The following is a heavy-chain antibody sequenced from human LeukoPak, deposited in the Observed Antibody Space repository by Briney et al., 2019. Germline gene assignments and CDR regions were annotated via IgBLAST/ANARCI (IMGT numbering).Heavy chain of an antibody. CDR2: ISSSGNTI. CDR3: ARGGWPGSYFDY. Sequence: GGTLRLSCAASGFTFSSYEMNWVRQAPGKGLEWVSYISSSGNTIHYADSVKGRFTISRDNAKNSLYLQMNSLRAEDTAVYYCARGGWPGSYFDYWGQGTLVTVSS. J-gene: IGHJ4*02. V-gene: IGHV3-48*03. CDR1: GFTFSSYE. D-gene: IGHD6-19*01.